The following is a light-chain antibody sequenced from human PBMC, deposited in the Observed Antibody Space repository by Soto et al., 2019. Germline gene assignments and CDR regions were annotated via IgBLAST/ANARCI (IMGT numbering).Light chain of an antibody. Sequence: IQMTHAPSSLSESVVERVTITCRASQSISTYFTWYQQKPGRDTKILIYSAYSLQSGVTSRFSGSGSGTDFTLTIRSMQPEDFATYYCKKGYSTPWTGGNWT. CDR1: QSISTY. CDR2: SAY. V-gene: IGKV1-39*01. CDR3: KKGYSTPWT. J-gene: IGKJ1*01.